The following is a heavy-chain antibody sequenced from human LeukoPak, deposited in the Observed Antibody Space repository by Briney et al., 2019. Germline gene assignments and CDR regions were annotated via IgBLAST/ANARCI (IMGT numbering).Heavy chain of an antibody. D-gene: IGHD3-22*01. CDR1: GGTFSSYA. Sequence: ASVKVSCKASGGTFSSYAISWVRQAPGQGLEWMGWISAYNGNTNYAQKLQGRVTMTTDTSTSTAYMELRSLRSDDTAVYYCARVAYYYDSAGKSLKFFYGMDVWGQGTTVTVSS. J-gene: IGHJ6*02. CDR3: ARVAYYYDSAGKSLKFFYGMDV. CDR2: ISAYNGNT. V-gene: IGHV1-18*01.